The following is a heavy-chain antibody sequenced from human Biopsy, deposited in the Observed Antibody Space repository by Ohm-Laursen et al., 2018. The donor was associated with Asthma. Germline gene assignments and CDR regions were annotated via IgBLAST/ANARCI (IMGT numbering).Heavy chain of an antibody. CDR2: IYYSGST. CDR1: GGSINIGDYY. CDR3: ARTTYGDDGFDP. D-gene: IGHD4-17*01. Sequence: TLPLTCTVSGGSINIGDYYWSWIRQHPVTGLEWIGYIYYSGSTYYNPSLKSRVSISLDTSKNQFSLSLTSVTAADTAVYYCARTTYGDDGFDPWGQGTLVTVSS. V-gene: IGHV4-31*03. J-gene: IGHJ5*02.